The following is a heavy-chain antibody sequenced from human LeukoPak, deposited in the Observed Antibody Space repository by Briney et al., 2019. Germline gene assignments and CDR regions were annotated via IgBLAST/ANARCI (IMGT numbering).Heavy chain of an antibody. CDR1: GGSISSGDFY. V-gene: IGHV4-31*03. J-gene: IGHJ4*02. CDR3: ARALGTGWSQKE. Sequence: SQTLSLTCTVSGGSISSGDFYCSWIRQHPGNGLEWIGYIYYSATTYNRPSLKSRVTISLDTCKHQFSLKLRSVTAADTAVYYCARALGTGWSQKEWGQGTPVTVSS. D-gene: IGHD6-19*01. CDR2: IYYSATT.